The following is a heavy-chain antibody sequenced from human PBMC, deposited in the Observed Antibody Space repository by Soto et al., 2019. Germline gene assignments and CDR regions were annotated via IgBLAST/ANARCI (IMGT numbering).Heavy chain of an antibody. D-gene: IGHD3-22*01. Sequence: ASVKVSCKASGYTFTNYDINWVRQATGQGLEWMGWMNPNSGNTGYAQKFQGRVTMTTNKSTSTAYMELSSLRSEDTAVYYCARDLYYDSSGSVNAFDIWGQGTMVTVSS. J-gene: IGHJ3*02. V-gene: IGHV1-8*01. CDR2: MNPNSGNT. CDR3: ARDLYYDSSGSVNAFDI. CDR1: GYTFTNYD.